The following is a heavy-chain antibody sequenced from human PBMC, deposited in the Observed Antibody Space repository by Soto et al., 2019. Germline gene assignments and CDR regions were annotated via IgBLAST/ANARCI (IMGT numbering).Heavy chain of an antibody. CDR2: IGTSGSYI. CDR3: ARDAHTIFGVVPDY. CDR1: GFIFSRYS. D-gene: IGHD3-3*01. V-gene: IGHV3-21*01. Sequence: PGGSLRLSCAVSGFIFSRYSMNWVRQAPGKGLGWVSSIGTSGSYIYDTDSVKGRLTISRDKTKNTLSLQMKSLTTEDTAVYYCARDAHTIFGVVPDYWGQGTLVTVSS. J-gene: IGHJ4*02.